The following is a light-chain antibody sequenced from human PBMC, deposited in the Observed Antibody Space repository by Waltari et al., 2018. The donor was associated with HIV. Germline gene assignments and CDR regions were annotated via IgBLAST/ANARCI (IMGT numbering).Light chain of an antibody. V-gene: IGLV2-14*01. CDR2: EVS. CDR1: SSDVGGYDY. J-gene: IGLJ2*01. Sequence: QSALTQPASVSGSPGQSITISCTGTSSDVGGYDYVSWYQQHPGKAPKLVIYEVSNRPSGVSNRFSGSKSGNTASLTISGLQAADEADYHCSSYTSSSTLVVFGGGTKLTVL. CDR3: SSYTSSSTLVV.